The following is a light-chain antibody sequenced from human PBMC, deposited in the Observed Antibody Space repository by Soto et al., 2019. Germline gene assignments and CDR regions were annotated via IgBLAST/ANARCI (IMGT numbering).Light chain of an antibody. CDR1: QSISNS. J-gene: IGKJ5*01. CDR3: QQYGSSPIT. V-gene: IGKV1-39*01. Sequence: DIQMTQSPSSLSASVGDRFTITCRASQSISNSLNWYQQKLGKVPKVLIYGASSLQSGVPSRFSGSGSGTDFTLTISRLEPEDFAVYYCQQYGSSPITFGQGTRLEIK. CDR2: GAS.